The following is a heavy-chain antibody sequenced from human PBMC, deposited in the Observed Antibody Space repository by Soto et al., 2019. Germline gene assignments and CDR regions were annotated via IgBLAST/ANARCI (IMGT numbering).Heavy chain of an antibody. CDR3: AKGDTTAVGTVDY. CDR2: ISGGGDNT. J-gene: IGHJ4*01. D-gene: IGHD6-13*01. Sequence: GGSLRLSCAASGFTFSTYGMTWVRQAPGKGLEWVSAISGGGDNTYCADSVKGRFTISRDNSKNTLYLQMNSLRVEDTALYYCAKGDTTAVGTVDYWGHGTLVTVSS. CDR1: GFTFSTYG. V-gene: IGHV3-23*01.